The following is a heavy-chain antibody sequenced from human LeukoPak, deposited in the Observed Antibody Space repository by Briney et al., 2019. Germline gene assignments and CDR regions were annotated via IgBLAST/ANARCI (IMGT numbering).Heavy chain of an antibody. CDR2: ISHNTHFK. CDR1: GFNFSTFA. CDR3: AREMRLPHNEILIDGRAFDI. D-gene: IGHD3-9*01. J-gene: IGHJ3*02. V-gene: IGHV3-30*04. Sequence: GGSLRLSCAASGFNFSTFALHWVRQAPGKGLEWVALISHNTHFKYYADSVKGRFTVSRDTSKNMLHLQMDSLRTEETALYYCAREMRLPHNEILIDGRAFDIWGQGTMVTVSS.